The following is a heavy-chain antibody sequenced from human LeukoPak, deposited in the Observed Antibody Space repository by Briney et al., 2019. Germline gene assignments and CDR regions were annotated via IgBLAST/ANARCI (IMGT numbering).Heavy chain of an antibody. CDR3: ARARRWLQADVFDY. CDR2: INPNSGGT. V-gene: IGHV1-2*02. Sequence: GASVKVSCKASGYTFTCYYMHWVRQAPGQGLEWMGWINPNSGGTNYAQKFQGRVTMTRDMSISTAYMELSRLRSDDTAVYYCARARRWLQADVFDYWGQGTLVTVSS. J-gene: IGHJ4*02. CDR1: GYTFTCYY. D-gene: IGHD5-24*01.